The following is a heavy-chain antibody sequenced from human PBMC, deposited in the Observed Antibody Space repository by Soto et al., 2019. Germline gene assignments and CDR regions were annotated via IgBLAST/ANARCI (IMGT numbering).Heavy chain of an antibody. J-gene: IGHJ3*02. CDR2: IYYSGST. CDR3: ARKNDGDYLGAFEI. D-gene: IGHD4-17*01. V-gene: IGHV4-31*03. CDR1: GGSISSGGYY. Sequence: QVQLQESGPGLVKPSPTLSLTCTVSGGSISSGGYYWSWIRQHPGKGLEWIGYIYYSGSTYYNPSLKSRVTISVDTSKNQFSLKLSSVTAADTAVYYCARKNDGDYLGAFEIWGQGTMVTVSS.